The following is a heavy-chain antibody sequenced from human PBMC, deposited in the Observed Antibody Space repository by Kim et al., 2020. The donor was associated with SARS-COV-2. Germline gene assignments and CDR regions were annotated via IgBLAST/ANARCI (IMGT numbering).Heavy chain of an antibody. Sequence: TANYAQKFQGRVTITADESTSTAYMELSSLRSEDTAVYYCASDSSSCLDYWGQGTLVTVSS. D-gene: IGHD6-13*01. V-gene: IGHV1-69*01. CDR3: ASDSSSCLDY. J-gene: IGHJ4*02. CDR2: TA.